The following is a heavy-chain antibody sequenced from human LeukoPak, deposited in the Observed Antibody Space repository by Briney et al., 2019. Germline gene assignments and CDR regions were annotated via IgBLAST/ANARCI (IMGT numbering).Heavy chain of an antibody. Sequence: GASVKVSCKASGYTFTGNYMHWVRQAPGQGLEWMGWINPNSGGTNYAQKFQGRVTMTRDTSISTAYMELSRLRSDDTAVYYCARGGGVLLWFGELNWFDPWGQGTLVTVSS. V-gene: IGHV1-2*02. CDR1: GYTFTGNY. J-gene: IGHJ5*02. CDR2: INPNSGGT. D-gene: IGHD3-10*01. CDR3: ARGGGVLLWFGELNWFDP.